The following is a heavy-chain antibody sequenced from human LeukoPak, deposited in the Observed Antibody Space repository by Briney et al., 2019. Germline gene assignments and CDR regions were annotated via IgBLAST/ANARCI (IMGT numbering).Heavy chain of an antibody. D-gene: IGHD3-9*01. J-gene: IGHJ4*02. CDR2: ISGSGGST. CDR1: AFTFINYA. Sequence: GSLRLSCSASAFTFINYAMTWVRQAPGKGLGWVSAISGSGGSTYYANSVKGRFTIPRDNSKTTLYLQMSSLRADDTAVYYCAKCSRVDWLPIDYWGRGTLVTVSS. CDR3: AKCSRVDWLPIDY. V-gene: IGHV3-23*01.